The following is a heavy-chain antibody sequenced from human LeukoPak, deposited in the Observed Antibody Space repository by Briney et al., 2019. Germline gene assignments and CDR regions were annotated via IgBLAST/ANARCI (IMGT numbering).Heavy chain of an antibody. D-gene: IGHD3-22*01. CDR1: GGSISSGDYY. Sequence: PSETLSLTCTVSGGSISSGDYYWRWLRQPPGKGLEWIGYICYSGSTYYNPSLKSRVTISVDTSKNQFSLKLSSVTAADTAVYYCARNNYYDSSGYYYGAFDIWGQGTMVTVSS. CDR2: ICYSGST. CDR3: ARNNYYDSSGYYYGAFDI. J-gene: IGHJ3*02. V-gene: IGHV4-30-4*01.